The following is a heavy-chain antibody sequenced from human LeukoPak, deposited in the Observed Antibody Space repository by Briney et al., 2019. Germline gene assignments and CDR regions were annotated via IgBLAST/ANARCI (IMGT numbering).Heavy chain of an antibody. Sequence: ASVKVSCKASGGTFSSYAISWVRQAPGQGLEWMGWISAYDGNTNYAQKLQGRVTMTTDTSTSTAYMELRSLRSDDTAVYYCARVEGLHDYGDYGYWGQGTLVTVSS. V-gene: IGHV1-18*01. CDR3: ARVEGLHDYGDYGY. CDR2: ISAYDGNT. CDR1: GGTFSSYA. J-gene: IGHJ4*02. D-gene: IGHD4-17*01.